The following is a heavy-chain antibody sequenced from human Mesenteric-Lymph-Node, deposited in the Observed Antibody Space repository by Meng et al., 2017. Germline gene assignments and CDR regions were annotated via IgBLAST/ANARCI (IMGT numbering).Heavy chain of an antibody. CDR3: ARGGYYSFDY. D-gene: IGHD5-18*01. J-gene: IGHJ4*02. CDR1: GGSISSVYW. CDR2: IYHSGST. V-gene: IGHV4-4*02. Sequence: QGLLEGAGPGLVHPLETLSLTCAVSGGSISSVYWWTWVRQSPGKGLEWIGEIYHSGSTNYNPSLKSRVTISVDKSKNQFSLKLTSVTAADTAVYYCARGGYYSFDYWGQGTLVTVSS.